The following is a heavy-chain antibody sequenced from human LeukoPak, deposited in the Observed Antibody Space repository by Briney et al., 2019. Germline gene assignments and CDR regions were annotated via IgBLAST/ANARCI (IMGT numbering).Heavy chain of an antibody. CDR2: IYYTGST. CDR1: GVSISSYY. CDR3: ARPNDYGGNSPDWFFDL. J-gene: IGHJ2*01. D-gene: IGHD4-23*01. V-gene: IGHV4-59*01. Sequence: SETPSLTCTVSGVSISSYYWSWIRQPPGKGLEWIGYIYYTGSTNYNPSLKSRVTISVDTSKNQFSLKLTFVTAADTAVYYCARPNDYGGNSPDWFFDLWGRGTLVTVSS.